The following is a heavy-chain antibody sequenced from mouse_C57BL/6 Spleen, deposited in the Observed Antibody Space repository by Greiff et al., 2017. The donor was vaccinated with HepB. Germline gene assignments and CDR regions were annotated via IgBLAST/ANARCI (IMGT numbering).Heavy chain of an antibody. Sequence: QVQLQQPGAELVMPGASVKLSCKASGYTFTSYWMHWVKQRPGQGLEWIGEIDPSDSYTNYNQKFKGKSTLTVDKSSSTAYMQLSSLTSEDSAVYYCATAYDYFAWFAYWGQGTLVTVSA. CDR2: IDPSDSYT. CDR3: ATAYDYFAWFAY. J-gene: IGHJ3*01. V-gene: IGHV1-69*01. D-gene: IGHD2-4*01. CDR1: GYTFTSYW.